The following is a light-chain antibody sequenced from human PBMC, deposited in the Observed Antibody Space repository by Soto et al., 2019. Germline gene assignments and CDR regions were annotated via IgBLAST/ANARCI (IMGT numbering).Light chain of an antibody. CDR3: QQLSYYPRT. CDR1: QDVSSY. V-gene: IGKV1-9*01. CDR2: AAS. Sequence: IQMTQSPSSLSAAVGDRVTITCRASQDVSSYLVWYQQKPGKAPELLIYAASTLQSGVPLRFSGSGSGTEFTLTINSLQPEDFATYYCQQLSYYPRTFGQGTKVEIK. J-gene: IGKJ2*01.